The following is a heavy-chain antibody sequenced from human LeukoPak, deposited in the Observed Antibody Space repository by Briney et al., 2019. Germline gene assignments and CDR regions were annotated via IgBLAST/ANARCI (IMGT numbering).Heavy chain of an antibody. Sequence: SETLSLTCTVSGGSISSYYWSWTRQPAGKGLEWIGRIYTSGSTNYNPSLKSRVTMSVDTSKNQFSLKLSSVTAADTAVYYCARVVVVPAAIWSYYMDVWGKGTTVTVSS. D-gene: IGHD2-2*01. V-gene: IGHV4-4*07. CDR3: ARVVVVPAAIWSYYMDV. J-gene: IGHJ6*03. CDR2: IYTSGST. CDR1: GGSISSYY.